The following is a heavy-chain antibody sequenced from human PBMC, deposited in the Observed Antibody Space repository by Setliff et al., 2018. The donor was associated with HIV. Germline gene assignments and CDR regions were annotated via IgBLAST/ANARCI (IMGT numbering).Heavy chain of an antibody. CDR2: VYYTGST. CDR1: GGSISSYY. J-gene: IGHJ4*02. CDR3: ARHQGKYYDSSGYSGWYGPSYFDH. V-gene: IGHV4-59*08. D-gene: IGHD3-22*01. Sequence: PSETLSLTCTVSGGSISSYYWSWIRQPPGKGLEWIGYVYYTGSTNYNPSLKSRVTISIDTSKNQFSLKLSSVTAADTAVYYCARHQGKYYDSSGYSGWYGPSYFDHWGQGILVTVSS.